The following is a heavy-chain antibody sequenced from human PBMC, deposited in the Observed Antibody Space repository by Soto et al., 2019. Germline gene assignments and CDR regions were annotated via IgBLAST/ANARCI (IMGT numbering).Heavy chain of an antibody. CDR1: GYTFTSYD. V-gene: IGHV1-8*01. Sequence: QVQLVQSGAEVKKPGASVKVSCKASGYTFTSYDINWVRQATGQGLEWMGWMNPNSGNTGYAQKFQGRVTMTRNTSISTAYMGLSSRRSEYTSVYYCARRPPAGIAAASPLGMDVWGQEPTVTVSS. D-gene: IGHD6-13*01. J-gene: IGHJ6*02. CDR3: ARRPPAGIAAASPLGMDV. CDR2: MNPNSGNT.